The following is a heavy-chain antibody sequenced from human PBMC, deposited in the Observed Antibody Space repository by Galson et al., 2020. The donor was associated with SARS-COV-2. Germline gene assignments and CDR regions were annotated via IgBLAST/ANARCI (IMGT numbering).Heavy chain of an antibody. CDR1: GFTFSSYG. CDR3: ATDLLYSSSWYPHFDY. J-gene: IGHJ4*02. V-gene: IGHV3-30*03. Sequence: GESLKISCAASGFTFSSYGMHWVRQAPGKGLEWVAVISYDGSTKYYADSGKGRFTISRDNSKNTLYLQMNSLRAEDTAVYYCATDLLYSSSWYPHFDYWGQGTLVTVSS. CDR2: ISYDGSTK. D-gene: IGHD6-13*01.